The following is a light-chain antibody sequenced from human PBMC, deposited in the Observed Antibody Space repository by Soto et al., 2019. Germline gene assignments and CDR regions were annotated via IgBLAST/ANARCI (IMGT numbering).Light chain of an antibody. CDR3: RQYNNWPFT. J-gene: IGKJ3*01. CDR2: GAS. V-gene: IGKV3-15*01. Sequence: EIVMTQSPATLSVSPGERATLSCRASQSVSSNLACYQQKPGQAPRLLIYGASTRATGIPARFSGGGSGTEFTLTISSLQSEDFAFYYCRQYNNWPFTFGPGTKVDIK. CDR1: QSVSSN.